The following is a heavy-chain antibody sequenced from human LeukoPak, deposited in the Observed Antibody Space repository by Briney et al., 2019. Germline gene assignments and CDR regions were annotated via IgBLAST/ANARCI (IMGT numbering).Heavy chain of an antibody. CDR3: ARVVGYCSSTSCYAVAFDI. J-gene: IGHJ3*02. CDR2: IYYSGST. D-gene: IGHD2-2*01. Sequence: SETLSLTCTVSGGSISSSSYYWGWIRQPPGKGLEWIGSIYYSGSTYYNPSLKSRVTISVDTSKNQFSLKLSSVTAADTAVYYCARVVGYCSSTSCYAVAFDIWGQGTMVTVSS. CDR1: GGSISSSSYY. V-gene: IGHV4-39*07.